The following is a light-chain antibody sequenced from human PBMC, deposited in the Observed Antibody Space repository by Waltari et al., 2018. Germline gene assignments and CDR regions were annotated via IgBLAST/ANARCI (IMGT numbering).Light chain of an antibody. CDR3: QSSDSSGAFFV. CDR2: KDT. Sequence: YHQEPDRAPLLLIDKDTERPSGIPERFSGSSSVTTVTLTISGVQAEDEADYFCQSSDSSGAFFVFGGGTRLTVL. J-gene: IGLJ2*01. V-gene: IGLV3-25*03.